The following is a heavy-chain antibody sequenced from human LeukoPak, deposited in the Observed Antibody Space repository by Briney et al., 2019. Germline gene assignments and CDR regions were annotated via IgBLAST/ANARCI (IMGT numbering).Heavy chain of an antibody. D-gene: IGHD3-10*01. CDR3: ARDRSGYYYGSGSYYPLGY. Sequence: GGSLRLSCAASGFTFSSYWMSWVRQAPGKGLEWVANIKQDGSEKYYVDSVKGRFTISRDNAKNSLYLQMNSLRAEDTAVYYCARDRSGYYYGSGSYYPLGYWGQGTLVAVSS. J-gene: IGHJ4*02. CDR2: IKQDGSEK. CDR1: GFTFSSYW. V-gene: IGHV3-7*01.